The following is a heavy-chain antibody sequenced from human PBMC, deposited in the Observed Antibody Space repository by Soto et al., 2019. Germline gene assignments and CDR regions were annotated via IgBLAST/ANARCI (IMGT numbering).Heavy chain of an antibody. CDR2: IYPGDSDT. V-gene: IGHV5-51*01. Sequence: GESLKISCKGSGYSFTSYWIGWVRQMPGKGLEWMGIIYPGDSDTRYSPSFQGQVTISADKSISTAYLQWSSLKASDTAMYYCARSPPTYYDILTGSGSAEFDYWGQGTLVTVSS. D-gene: IGHD3-9*01. CDR1: GYSFTSYW. CDR3: ARSPPTYYDILTGSGSAEFDY. J-gene: IGHJ4*02.